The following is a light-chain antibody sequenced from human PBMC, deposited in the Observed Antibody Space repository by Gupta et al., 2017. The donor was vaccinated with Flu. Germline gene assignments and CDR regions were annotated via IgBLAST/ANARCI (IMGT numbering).Light chain of an antibody. CDR2: WAS. CDR1: RSVFYSSNNKDY. J-gene: IGKJ2*01. V-gene: IGKV4-1*01. Sequence: DIVMTQSPDSLAGSLGERATINCKSSRSVFYSSNNKDYLAWYQQKPGQPPKLLIHWASTRASGVPDRFSGSGSGTDFTLTINSLQAVDVAVYYCHQYYSTPYTFGQGTKLEIK. CDR3: HQYYSTPYT.